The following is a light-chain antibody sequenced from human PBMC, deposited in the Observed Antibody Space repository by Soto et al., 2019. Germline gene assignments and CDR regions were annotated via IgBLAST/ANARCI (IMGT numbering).Light chain of an antibody. CDR2: GAS. J-gene: IGKJ3*01. V-gene: IGKV3-20*01. CDR3: HHYDNSPPFP. Sequence: EILLTQSPGTLSLSPGERATLSCRASQSVSSTYLAWYQQTPGRAPRLLIYGASSRATGIPDRFSGSGSGTAFTLTISRLEPEDFALYYCHHYDNSPPFPFGPGTRVDIK. CDR1: QSVSSTY.